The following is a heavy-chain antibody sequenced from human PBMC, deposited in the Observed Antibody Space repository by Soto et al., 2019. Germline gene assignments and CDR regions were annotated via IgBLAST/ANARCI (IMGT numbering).Heavy chain of an antibody. D-gene: IGHD3-16*01. CDR3: ARDLGGYASH. J-gene: IGHJ4*02. CDR1: GFTFSNYW. V-gene: IGHV3-74*01. CDR2: INTDGSTT. Sequence: EVQLGESGGGLVQPGGSLRLSCAASGFTFSNYWMHWVRQAPGKGPVWVSRINTDGSTTNYADSVKGRFTISRDNAKNTLYLQTNSLGAEDTAVYYCARDLGGYASHWGQGTLVTVSS.